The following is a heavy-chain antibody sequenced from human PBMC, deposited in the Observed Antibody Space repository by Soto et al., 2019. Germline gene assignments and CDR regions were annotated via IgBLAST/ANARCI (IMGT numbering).Heavy chain of an antibody. D-gene: IGHD2-8*02. J-gene: IGHJ6*02. CDR1: GFTFGDYA. CDR2: ISWSSDTI. V-gene: IGHV3-9*01. CDR3: AKSTGGTANGMDV. Sequence: EVQLVESGGGLVQPGRSLRLSCAASGFTFGDYAMHWVRQAPGKGLEWVSGISWSSDTINYADSVKGRFTISRDNAKNSLFLQMNSLRAEDTALYYCAKSTGGTANGMDVWGQGTTVTVSS.